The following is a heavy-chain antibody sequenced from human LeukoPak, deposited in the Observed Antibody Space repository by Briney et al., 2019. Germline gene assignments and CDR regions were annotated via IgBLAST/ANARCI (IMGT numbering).Heavy chain of an antibody. V-gene: IGHV3-23*01. CDR2: ISGSGGST. J-gene: IGHJ3*02. D-gene: IGHD4-17*01. Sequence: GGSLRLSCTASGFTFSSYAMSWVRQAPGKGLEWVSAISGSGGSTYYADSVKGRFTISRDNSKNTLYLQMNSLRDEDTAVYYCAKGTTVTIFSAFDIWGQGTMVTVSS. CDR3: AKGTTVTIFSAFDI. CDR1: GFTFSSYA.